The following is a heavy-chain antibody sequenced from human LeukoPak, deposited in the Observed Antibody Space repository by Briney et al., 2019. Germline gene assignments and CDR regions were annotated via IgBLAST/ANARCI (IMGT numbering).Heavy chain of an antibody. CDR2: IKQDGSNK. Sequence: GGSLRLSCAASGFTFSSYWMSWVRQAPGKGLEWVANIKQDGSNKYYADSVKGRFTISRDNSKNTLYLQMNSLRAEDTAVYYCARESGDYGEGYFDYWGQGTLVTVSS. CDR1: GFTFSSYW. D-gene: IGHD4-17*01. J-gene: IGHJ4*02. CDR3: ARESGDYGEGYFDY. V-gene: IGHV3-7*01.